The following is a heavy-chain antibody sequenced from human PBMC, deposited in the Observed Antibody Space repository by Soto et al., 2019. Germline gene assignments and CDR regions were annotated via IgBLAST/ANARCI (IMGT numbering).Heavy chain of an antibody. Sequence: GGSLRLSCAASGFTFSSYAMHWVRQAPGKGLEWVAVISYDGSNKYYADSVKGRFTISRDNSKNTLYLQMNSLRAEDTAVYYCASASHRHNYYYGMDVWGQGTTVTVSS. V-gene: IGHV3-30-3*01. CDR3: ASASHRHNYYYGMDV. CDR1: GFTFSSYA. J-gene: IGHJ6*02. CDR2: ISYDGSNK.